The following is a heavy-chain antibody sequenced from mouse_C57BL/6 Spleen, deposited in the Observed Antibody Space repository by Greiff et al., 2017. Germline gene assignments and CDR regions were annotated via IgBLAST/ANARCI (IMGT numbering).Heavy chain of an antibody. J-gene: IGHJ2*01. CDR1: GYTFTSYW. D-gene: IGHD3-2*02. Sequence: QVQLQQPGAELVMPGASVKLSCKASGYTFTSYWMHWVKQRPGQGLEWIGELDPSDSYTNYNQKFKDKATLTVDKSSSTAYMQLSSLTSEDSAVYYCTTTQGDYWGQGTTLTVSS. CDR2: LDPSDSYT. V-gene: IGHV1-69*01. CDR3: TTTQGDY.